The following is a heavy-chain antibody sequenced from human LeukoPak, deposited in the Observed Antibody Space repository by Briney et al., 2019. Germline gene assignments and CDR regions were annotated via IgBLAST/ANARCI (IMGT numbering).Heavy chain of an antibody. CDR2: IYYSGST. J-gene: IGHJ4*02. D-gene: IGHD3-16*02. CDR3: VIMITFGGVIDAYYFDY. Sequence: SETLSPTCTVSGGSISSSSYYWGWIRQPPGKGLEWIGSIYYSGSTYYNPSLKSRVTISVDTSKNQFSLKLSSVTAADTAVYYCVIMITFGGVIDAYYFDYWGQGTLVTVSS. CDR1: GGSISSSSYY. V-gene: IGHV4-39*01.